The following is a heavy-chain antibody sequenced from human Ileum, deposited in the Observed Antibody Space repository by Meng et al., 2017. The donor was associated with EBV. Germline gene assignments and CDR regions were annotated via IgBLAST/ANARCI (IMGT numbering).Heavy chain of an antibody. CDR3: AARVGGSYSGFDL. D-gene: IGHD1-26*01. CDR2: IYHSGGT. J-gene: IGHJ4*02. CDR1: GASITESNS. Sequence: QRQLQGSGPGLVKPSGTLSLTCAVSGASITESNSWSWVRQPPGKGLEWIGEIYHSGGTNYNPSLKSRVTISVDKSKNQFSLNLSSVTAADTAVYYCAARVGGSYSGFDLWGQGTLVTVSS. V-gene: IGHV4-4*02.